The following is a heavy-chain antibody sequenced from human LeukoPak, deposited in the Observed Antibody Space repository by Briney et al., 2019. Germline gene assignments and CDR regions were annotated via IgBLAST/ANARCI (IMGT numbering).Heavy chain of an antibody. V-gene: IGHV3-30*02. Sequence: GGSLRLSCAASGFTFTSYAMHWVRQAPGKGLEWVAFIRYDGSLQFYTHSVKGRFTVSRDNSKNTLYLQMHSLRAEDTAVYYCVKDGSSSFYHYFDYWGQGALVTVSS. J-gene: IGHJ4*02. CDR3: VKDGSSSFYHYFDY. CDR2: IRYDGSLQ. D-gene: IGHD2-2*01. CDR1: GFTFTSYA.